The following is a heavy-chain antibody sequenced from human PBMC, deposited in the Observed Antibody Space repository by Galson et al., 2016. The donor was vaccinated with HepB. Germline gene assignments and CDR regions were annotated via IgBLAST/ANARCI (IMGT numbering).Heavy chain of an antibody. Sequence: SLRLSCAASGFTFSTSSMSWVRQAPGKGLEWVSAISGDDDSTYYTDSVKDRFTISKDKSKNTLYLQVSSLRAEDTAVYYCAKGGAYDSWGQGTLVTVSS. CDR1: GFTFSTSS. CDR3: AKGGAYDS. CDR2: ISGDDDST. J-gene: IGHJ4*02. V-gene: IGHV3-23*01.